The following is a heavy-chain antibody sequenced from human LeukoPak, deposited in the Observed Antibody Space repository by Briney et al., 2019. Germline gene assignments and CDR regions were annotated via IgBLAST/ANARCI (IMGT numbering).Heavy chain of an antibody. CDR2: IYHSGST. CDR3: ARGGAITIFGVVTPQADFDY. CDR1: GGSISSYY. D-gene: IGHD3-3*01. Sequence: SETLSLTCTVSGGSISSYYWSWIRQPPGKGLEWIGYIYHSGSTNYNPSLKSRVTISVDTSKNQFSLKLSSVTAADTAVYYCARGGAITIFGVVTPQADFDYWGQGTLVTVSS. J-gene: IGHJ4*02. V-gene: IGHV4-59*01.